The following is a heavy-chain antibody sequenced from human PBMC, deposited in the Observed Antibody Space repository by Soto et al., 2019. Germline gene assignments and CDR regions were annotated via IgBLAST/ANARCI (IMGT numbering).Heavy chain of an antibody. CDR1: GGTFSSYA. CDR3: AREAAAAGPVFDY. D-gene: IGHD6-13*01. Sequence: SVKVSCKASGGTFSSYAISWVRQAPGQGLEWMGGIIPIFGTANYAQKFQGRVTITADESTSTAYMELSSLRSEDTAVYYCAREAAAAGPVFDYWGQGTLVTVSS. V-gene: IGHV1-69*13. CDR2: IIPIFGTA. J-gene: IGHJ4*02.